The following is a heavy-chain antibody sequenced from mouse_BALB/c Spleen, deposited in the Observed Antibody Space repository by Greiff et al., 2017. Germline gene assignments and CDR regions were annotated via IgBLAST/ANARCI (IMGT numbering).Heavy chain of an antibody. D-gene: IGHD1-1*02. CDR3: ARHYSYAMDY. CDR2: ISSGSSTI. V-gene: IGHV5-17*02. J-gene: IGHJ4*01. CDR1: GFTFSSFG. Sequence: EVQRVESGGGLVQPGGSRKLSCAASGFTFSSFGMHWVRQAPEKGLEWVAYISSGSSTIYYADTVKGRFTISRDNPKNTLFLQMTSLRSEDTAMYYCARHYSYAMDYWGQGTSVTVSS.